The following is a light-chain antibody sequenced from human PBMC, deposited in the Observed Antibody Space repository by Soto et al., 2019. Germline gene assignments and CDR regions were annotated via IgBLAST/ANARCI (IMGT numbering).Light chain of an antibody. V-gene: IGLV2-14*01. CDR2: EVN. J-gene: IGLJ3*02. Sequence: QSALTQPASVSGSPGQTITISCAGTNFDVGRYNYVSWYRQHPGEAPKLLIFEVNNRPSGVSDRFSGSKSGNTASLTISGLQGEDEADYFCSSYTSTSALGVFGGGTKVTVL. CDR3: SSYTSTSALGV. CDR1: NFDVGRYNY.